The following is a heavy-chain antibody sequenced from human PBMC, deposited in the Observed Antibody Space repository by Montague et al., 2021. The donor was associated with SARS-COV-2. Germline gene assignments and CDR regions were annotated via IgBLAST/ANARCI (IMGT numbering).Heavy chain of an antibody. CDR3: ARLGDGVVPSPILGVGPYYSYYYMDV. D-gene: IGHD3-10*01. CDR1: GGSFSTYS. V-gene: IGHV4-34*01. Sequence: SETLSLTCAVHGGSFSTYSWNWISQPPGKGLEWIGEINHGGSTNYNPSLKSRVTISADTSKNQFSLKLTSVAAADTAVYYCARLGDGVVPSPILGVGPYYSYYYMDVWGKGTTVTVSS. J-gene: IGHJ6*03. CDR2: INHGGST.